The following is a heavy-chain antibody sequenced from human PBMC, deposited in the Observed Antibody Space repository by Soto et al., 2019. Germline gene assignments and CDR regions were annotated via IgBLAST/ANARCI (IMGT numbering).Heavy chain of an antibody. J-gene: IGHJ6*03. V-gene: IGHV4-59*01. Sequence: SETLSLTCTVSGGSISSDYWGWIRQPPGKGLEWIGYIYYSGSTNYNPSLQSRVSISVDTSKKQFSLKLSSVTAADTAVYYCARTPLGYCSTATCYSYYMDVWGKGTTVTVSS. D-gene: IGHD2-2*01. CDR2: IYYSGST. CDR1: GGSISSDY. CDR3: ARTPLGYCSTATCYSYYMDV.